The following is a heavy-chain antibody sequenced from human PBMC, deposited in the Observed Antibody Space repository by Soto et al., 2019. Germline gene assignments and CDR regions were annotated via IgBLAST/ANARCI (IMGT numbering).Heavy chain of an antibody. J-gene: IGHJ3*02. CDR2: IGCTAIST. V-gene: IGHV3-23*01. CDR3: AKNSYDSSRAASDI. CDR1: GFSFSKYG. Sequence: GGSLRLSCGASGFSFSKYGLTWFRQAPLNVLEWVSCIGCTAISTYYSDSMKGRFTISRDNSTNTLYLQMNSLRPEDTAVYYCAKNSYDSSRAASDIWGQATLVTVSS. D-gene: IGHD3-22*01.